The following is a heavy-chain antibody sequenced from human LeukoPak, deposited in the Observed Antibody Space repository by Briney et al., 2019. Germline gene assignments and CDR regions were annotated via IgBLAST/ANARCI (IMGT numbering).Heavy chain of an antibody. D-gene: IGHD3-22*01. V-gene: IGHV3-9*01. CDR2: ISWNSDTI. CDR1: GFTFDDYT. CDR3: ARDPTQWLRYGYFDY. J-gene: IGHJ4*02. Sequence: GGSLRLSCAASGFTFDDYTMHWVRQAPGKGLEWVSGISWNSDTIGYADSVMGRFTISRDNAKNSLYLQMNSLRAEDTAVYYCARDPTQWLRYGYFDYWGQGTLVTVSS.